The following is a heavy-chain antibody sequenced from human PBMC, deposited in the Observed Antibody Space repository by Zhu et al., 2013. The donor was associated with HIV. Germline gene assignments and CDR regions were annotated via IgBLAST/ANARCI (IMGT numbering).Heavy chain of an antibody. CDR2: IDPSGDNT. J-gene: IGHJ4*02. D-gene: IGHD1-1*01. V-gene: IGHV1-46*01. Sequence: QVQLVQSGAEVKKPGASVKVSCKGSRYSFTSYYMHWVRQAPGQGLEWVGIIDPSGDNTNYAQKFQGRVTMTRDTSARTVYMELSSLRSEDTAVYFCAREVERIVDYWGQGTLVTVSS. CDR3: AREVERIVDY. CDR1: RYSFTSYY.